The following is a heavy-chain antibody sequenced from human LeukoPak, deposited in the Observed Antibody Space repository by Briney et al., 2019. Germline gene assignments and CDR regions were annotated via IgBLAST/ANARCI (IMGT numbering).Heavy chain of an antibody. CDR2: IIPIFGTA. Sequence: GSSVKVSCKASGGTFSSYAISWVRQAPGQGLEWMGGIIPIFGTANYAQKFQGRVTITTDESTSTAYMELSSLRSEDTAMYYCARFGSSWDDDAFDIWGQGTMVTVSS. V-gene: IGHV1-69*05. D-gene: IGHD6-13*01. CDR1: GGTFSSYA. J-gene: IGHJ3*02. CDR3: ARFGSSWDDDAFDI.